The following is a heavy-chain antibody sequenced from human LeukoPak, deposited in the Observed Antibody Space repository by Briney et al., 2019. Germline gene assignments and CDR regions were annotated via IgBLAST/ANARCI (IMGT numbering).Heavy chain of an antibody. D-gene: IGHD4-17*01. V-gene: IGHV4-4*07. CDR2: IYSSGSA. CDR1: GDSISNFY. CDR3: ARDARGYGDYPGYYYGMDV. J-gene: IGHJ6*02. Sequence: SETLSLTCTVSGDSISNFYWSWIRQPAGKGLGWIGRIYSSGSANYNPSLKSRVTLSGDTSKNQFSLKLSSVTAADTAVYYCARDARGYGDYPGYYYGMDVWGQGTTVTVSS.